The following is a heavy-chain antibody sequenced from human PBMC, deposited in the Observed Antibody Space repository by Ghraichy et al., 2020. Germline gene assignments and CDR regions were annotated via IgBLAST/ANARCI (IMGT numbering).Heavy chain of an antibody. CDR1: GFTFSNAW. CDR2: IKSKADRETT. Sequence: GGSLRLSCAVSGFTFSNAWMAWVRQAPGKGLEWVGHIKSKADRETTDYAAPVKGRFTISRDDSKNTLYLQMNSLKTEDTAVYYCTTATLGYCSSSTCYSFPDYWGQGTLVTVSS. V-gene: IGHV3-15*01. J-gene: IGHJ4*02. D-gene: IGHD2-2*01. CDR3: TTATLGYCSSSTCYSFPDY.